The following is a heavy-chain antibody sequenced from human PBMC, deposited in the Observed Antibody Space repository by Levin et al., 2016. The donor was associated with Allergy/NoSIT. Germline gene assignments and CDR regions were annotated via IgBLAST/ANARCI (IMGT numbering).Heavy chain of an antibody. CDR3: ARWSGLAVAFDM. V-gene: IGHV1-18*01. CDR2: ISANNGDS. CDR1: GYSFSTSG. J-gene: IGHJ3*02. Sequence: ASVKVSCKASGYSFSTSGLSWVRQAPGQGLEWMGWISANNGDSKYDPKFQGRVSMTTDRSTSTAYMDLRSLTPDDTAVYYCARWSGLAVAFDMWGQGTKVTVSS. D-gene: IGHD3-3*02.